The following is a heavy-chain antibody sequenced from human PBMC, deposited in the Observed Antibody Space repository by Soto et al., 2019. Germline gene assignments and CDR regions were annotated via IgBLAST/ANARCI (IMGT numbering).Heavy chain of an antibody. V-gene: IGHV3-21*01. D-gene: IGHD6-6*01. CDR1: GFTFSSYS. Sequence: PGGSLRLSCAASGFTFSSYSMNWVRQAPGKGLEWVSSISSSSSYLYYADSVKGRFTISRDNAKNSLYLQMNSLRAEDTAVYYCRTSSSSYYYYGMDVWGQGTTVTVSS. CDR3: RTSSSSYYYYGMDV. CDR2: ISSSSSYL. J-gene: IGHJ6*02.